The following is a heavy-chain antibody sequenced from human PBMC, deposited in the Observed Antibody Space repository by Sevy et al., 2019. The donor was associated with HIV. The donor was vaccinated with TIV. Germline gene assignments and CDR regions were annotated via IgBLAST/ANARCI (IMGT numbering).Heavy chain of an antibody. V-gene: IGHV3-7*01. CDR3: ARDLVRGVSDY. Sequence: GGSLRLSCAASGFTFSSYWMSWVRQAPGKGLEWVANIKQDGSEKYYVDSVKGRFTISRNNAKNSLYLQMNSLRAEDTAVYYCARDLVRGVSDYWGQGTLVTVSS. CDR2: IKQDGSEK. J-gene: IGHJ4*02. D-gene: IGHD3-10*01. CDR1: GFTFSSYW.